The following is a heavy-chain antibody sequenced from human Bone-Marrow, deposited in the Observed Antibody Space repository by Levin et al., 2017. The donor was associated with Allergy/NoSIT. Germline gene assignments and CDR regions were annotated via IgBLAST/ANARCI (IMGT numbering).Heavy chain of an antibody. J-gene: IGHJ6*03. Sequence: GGSLRLSCAASGFTFSSYAMKSWVRQAPGKGLEWVSAISGSGGSTYYADSVKGRFTISRDTSKNTLYLQMNSLRAEDTAVYYCAKVSYGDYGNDYYYYMDVWGKGTTVTVSS. V-gene: IGHV3-23*01. D-gene: IGHD4-17*01. CDR1: GFTFSSYA. CDR2: ISGSGGST. CDR3: AKVSYGDYGNDYYYYMDV.